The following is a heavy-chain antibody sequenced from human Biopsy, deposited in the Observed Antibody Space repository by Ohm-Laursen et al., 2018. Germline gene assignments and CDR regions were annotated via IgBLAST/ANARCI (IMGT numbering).Heavy chain of an antibody. D-gene: IGHD1-14*01. CDR1: GGSLSSSS. CDR3: ARDRDRRGWFDP. V-gene: IGHV4-4*07. J-gene: IGHJ5*02. CDR2: IYTSGIT. Sequence: SETLSLTCTVSGGSLSSSSWSWIRQPAGKGLEWIGQIYTSGITNYNPSLKSRVAMSVDTSKNKFSLRVSSVTAADTAVYYCARDRDRRGWFDPWGQGTLVTVSS.